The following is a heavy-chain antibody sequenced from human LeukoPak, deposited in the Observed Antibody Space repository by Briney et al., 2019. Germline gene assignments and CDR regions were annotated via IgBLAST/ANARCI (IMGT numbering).Heavy chain of an antibody. V-gene: IGHV3-23*01. CDR3: AKGYYDYVWGSYYFDY. J-gene: IGHJ4*02. D-gene: IGHD3-16*01. CDR1: GCTFSSYA. CDR2: ISGSGGST. Sequence: SCKASGCTFSSYAMSWVRQAPGKGLEWVSAISGSGGSTYYADSVKGRFTISRDNSRDQLYLQMNSLRAEDTAVYYCAKGYYDYVWGSYYFDYWGQGTLVTVSS.